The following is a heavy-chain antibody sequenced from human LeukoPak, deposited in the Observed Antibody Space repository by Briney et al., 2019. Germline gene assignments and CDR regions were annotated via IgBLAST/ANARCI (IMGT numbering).Heavy chain of an antibody. CDR1: GFAVSSNY. CDR2: IYSGGNT. J-gene: IGHJ4*02. V-gene: IGHV3-53*01. Sequence: GGSLRLSCAASGFAVSSNYMNWVRQAPGQGLEWVSVIYSGGNTYYADSVKGRFTISRDNSKNTVYLQMNSLRAEDTAVYYCAREYYYDSSGPFDYWGQGTLATVSS. CDR3: AREYYYDSSGPFDY. D-gene: IGHD3-22*01.